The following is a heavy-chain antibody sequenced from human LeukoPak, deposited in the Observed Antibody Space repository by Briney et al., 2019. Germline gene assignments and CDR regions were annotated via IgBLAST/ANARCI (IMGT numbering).Heavy chain of an antibody. CDR2: INTNTGNP. D-gene: IGHD3-3*01. V-gene: IGHV7-4-1*02. CDR3: EXXXXXXXXWSGPAKDAFDI. Sequence: GXXXTXXAMNWVRQAPGQGLEWMGWINTNTGNPTYAQGFTGRVVFSLDTSXSTAYLQISSLKDEDTAVYYCEXXXXXXXXWSGPAKDAFDIWGQGTMVTVSS. CDR1: GXXXTXXA. J-gene: IGHJ3*02.